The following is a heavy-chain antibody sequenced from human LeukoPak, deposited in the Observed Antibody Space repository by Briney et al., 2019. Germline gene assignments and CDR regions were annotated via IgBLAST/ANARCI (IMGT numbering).Heavy chain of an antibody. CDR2: ISYDGNNK. V-gene: IGHV3-30*18. J-gene: IGHJ4*02. Sequence: GGSLRLSCAASGFTFSNYGMHWVRQAPGKGLEWVAVISYDGNNKYYADSVKGRFTISRDNSKNTLYLQINSLRPEDTAVYYCAKDSARYCGGDCFIDFWGQGTLVTVSS. D-gene: IGHD2-21*02. CDR3: AKDSARYCGGDCFIDF. CDR1: GFTFSNYG.